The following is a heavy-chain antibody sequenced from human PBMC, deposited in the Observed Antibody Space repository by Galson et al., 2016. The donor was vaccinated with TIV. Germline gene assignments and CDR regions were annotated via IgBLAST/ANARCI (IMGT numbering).Heavy chain of an antibody. CDR1: GFSLSTSGVA. V-gene: IGHV2-5*02. J-gene: IGHJ3*02. D-gene: IGHD2-2*01. Sequence: PALVKPTQTLTLTCSIHGFSLSTSGVAVGWIRQPPGKALEWLALIYWDDDKRSRPSLKSRLTITKDTPKNQVLLTVTNLDPEDTATYYCAHRRSVASAVLDAFDIWGPGTVVTVSS. CDR3: AHRRSVASAVLDAFDI. CDR2: IYWDDDK.